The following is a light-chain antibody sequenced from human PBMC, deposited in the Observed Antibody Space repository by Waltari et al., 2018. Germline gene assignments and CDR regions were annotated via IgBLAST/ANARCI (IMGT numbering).Light chain of an antibody. J-gene: IGKJ1*01. Sequence: EIVMTQSPASLAVSLGERATLNCKSSQSVLLNSNNKNYLAWYQQRPGQPPNPLIYWASTRKPGFPDRFGGSGSGTNFTLTINGRQAEEVAVYYFQQFFTPPPTLGHGTKVKSN. CDR2: WAS. CDR3: QQFFTPPPT. V-gene: IGKV4-1*01. CDR1: QSVLLNSNNKNY.